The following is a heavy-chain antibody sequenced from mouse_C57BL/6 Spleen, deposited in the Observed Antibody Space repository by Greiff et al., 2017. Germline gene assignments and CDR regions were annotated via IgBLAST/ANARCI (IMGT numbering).Heavy chain of an antibody. J-gene: IGHJ2*01. CDR2: ISDGGSYT. Sequence: EVMLVESGGGLVKPGGSLKLSCAASGFTFSSYAMSWVRQTPEKRLEWVATISDGGSYTYYPDNVKGRFTISRDNAKNNLYLQMSHLKSEDTAMYYCAREGYSNYLYYFDYWGQGTTRTVSS. D-gene: IGHD2-5*01. V-gene: IGHV5-4*01. CDR3: AREGYSNYLYYFDY. CDR1: GFTFSSYA.